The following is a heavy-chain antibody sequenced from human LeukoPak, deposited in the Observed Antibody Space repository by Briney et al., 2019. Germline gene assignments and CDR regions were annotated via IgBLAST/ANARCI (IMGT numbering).Heavy chain of an antibody. CDR2: IFYSGAT. J-gene: IGHJ4*02. CDR3: ARGGTGGDLGRLDS. CDR1: GGSIRSGGHY. Sequence: PSETLSLTCTVSGGSIRSGGHYWPWIRQHPGKGLDWIGYIFYSGATYYSPSLRSRLSISLDTSKNQFSLNLTSVTAADTALYVCARGGTGGDLGRLDSWGQGTRVTVSS. V-gene: IGHV4-31*03. D-gene: IGHD2-8*02.